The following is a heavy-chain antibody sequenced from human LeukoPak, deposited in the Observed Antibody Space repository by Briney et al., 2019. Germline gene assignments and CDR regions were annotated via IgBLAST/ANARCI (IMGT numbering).Heavy chain of an antibody. D-gene: IGHD5-12*01. CDR1: GFTFSGYY. CDR2: ISSSGSTI. V-gene: IGHV3-11*04. J-gene: IGHJ4*02. CDR3: ARDGSGYSGYEYDY. Sequence: PGGSLRVSCAASGFTFSGYYMSWLRQAPGKGLEWVSYISSSGSTIYYADSVKGRFTISRDNAKNSLYLHMNSLRAEDTAVYYCARDGSGYSGYEYDYWGQGTLVTVSS.